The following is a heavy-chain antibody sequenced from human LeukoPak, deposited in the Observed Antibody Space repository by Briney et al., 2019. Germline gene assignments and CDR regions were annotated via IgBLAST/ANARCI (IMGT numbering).Heavy chain of an antibody. J-gene: IGHJ4*02. D-gene: IGHD3-9*01. CDR2: ISGSGGST. Sequence: GGSLRLSCAASGFTFSSYAMSWVRQAPGKGLEWVSAISGSGGSTYYADSVKGRFTISRDDSKNTLYLQMDSLRAEDTAAYYCAKGYYFDILSGYSSLDSWGQGTLVTVSS. CDR1: GFTFSSYA. CDR3: AKGYYFDILSGYSSLDS. V-gene: IGHV3-23*01.